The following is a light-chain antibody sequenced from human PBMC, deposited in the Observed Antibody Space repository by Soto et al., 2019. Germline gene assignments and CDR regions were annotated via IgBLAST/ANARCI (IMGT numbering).Light chain of an antibody. CDR3: ATWDDSLNGFYV. CDR1: TSNIGSNY. V-gene: IGLV1-47*01. CDR2: RNN. Sequence: VLTQPPSASGTPGQGVTISFSGSTSNIGSNYVYWYQQLPGTAPKLLIYRNNQRPSGVPDRFSGSKSGTSASLAISGLRSDNEADYFCATWDDSLNGFYVFGTGTKVTVL. J-gene: IGLJ1*01.